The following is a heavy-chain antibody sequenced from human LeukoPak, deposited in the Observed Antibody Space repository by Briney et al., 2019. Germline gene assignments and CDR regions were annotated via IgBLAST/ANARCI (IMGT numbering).Heavy chain of an antibody. Sequence: SVKVSCKASGGTFSSYAISWVRQAPGQGLEWMGGIIPIFGTANYAQKFQGRVTITADKSTSTAYMEVSSLRSEDTAVYFCARAGTTDSGDAFDIWGQGTAVTVSS. V-gene: IGHV1-69*06. CDR2: IIPIFGTA. CDR3: ARAGTTDSGDAFDI. J-gene: IGHJ3*02. D-gene: IGHD1/OR15-1a*01. CDR1: GGTFSSYA.